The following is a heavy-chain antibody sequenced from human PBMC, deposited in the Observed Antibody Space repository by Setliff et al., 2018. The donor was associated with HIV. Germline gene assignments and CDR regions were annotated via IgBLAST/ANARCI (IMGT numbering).Heavy chain of an antibody. CDR3: ASLDSYGRYYFDY. D-gene: IGHD5-18*01. Sequence: SETLSLTCTVSGGSISSHYWSWIRQAPGKGLEWIGTMYFRGNARNSPSLKSRVTISVDTSKNQFSLKLSSVTAADTAVYYCASLDSYGRYYFDYWGQGTLVTVSS. J-gene: IGHJ4*02. CDR1: GGSISSHY. CDR2: MYFRGNA. V-gene: IGHV4-59*08.